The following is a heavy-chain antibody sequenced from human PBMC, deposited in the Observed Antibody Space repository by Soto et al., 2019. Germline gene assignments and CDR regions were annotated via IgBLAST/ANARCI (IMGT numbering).Heavy chain of an antibody. CDR3: ARDLYSSSWYRNGFDY. CDR2: INPSGGST. J-gene: IGHJ4*02. CDR1: GYTFIRYG. Sequence: ASVNVSCKASGYTFIRYGITWVRQAPGQGFEWMGIINPSGGSTSYAQKFQGRVTMTRDTSTSTVYMELSSLRSEDTAVYYCARDLYSSSWYRNGFDYWGQGTLVTVSS. D-gene: IGHD6-13*01. V-gene: IGHV1-46*01.